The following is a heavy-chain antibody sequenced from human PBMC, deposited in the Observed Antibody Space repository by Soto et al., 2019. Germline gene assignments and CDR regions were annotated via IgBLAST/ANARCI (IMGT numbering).Heavy chain of an antibody. Sequence: QVQLVQSGAEVKKPGSSVKVSCKASGGTFSSYTISWVRQAPGQGLEWMGRIIPILGIANYAQKFQGRVTITEDKSTSTAHMELSSLRSEDTAVYYCAIGVAGQELPYYFDYWGQGTLVTVSS. D-gene: IGHD6-19*01. CDR1: GGTFSSYT. J-gene: IGHJ4*02. CDR2: IIPILGIA. V-gene: IGHV1-69*02. CDR3: AIGVAGQELPYYFDY.